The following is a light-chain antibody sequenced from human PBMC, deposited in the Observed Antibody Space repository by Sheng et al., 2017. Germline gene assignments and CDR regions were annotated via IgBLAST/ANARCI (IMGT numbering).Light chain of an antibody. Sequence: DIVMTQSPDSLAVSLGERATINCKSSQSVLYSSDNQNYLAWYQQKPGQSPKLLIYWASTRESGVPDRFSGSGSGTDFTLTISSLQAEDVAVYYXHQYYSTPLTFGGGTKVEIK. J-gene: IGKJ4*01. CDR1: QSVLYSSDNQNY. V-gene: IGKV4-1*01. CDR2: WAS. CDR3: HQYYSTPLT.